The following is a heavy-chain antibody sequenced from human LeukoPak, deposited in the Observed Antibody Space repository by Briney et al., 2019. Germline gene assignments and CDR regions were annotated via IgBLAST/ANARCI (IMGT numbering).Heavy chain of an antibody. V-gene: IGHV3-15*01. CDR1: GFTFISTW. CDR3: ATDLHFGYCTATSCANY. J-gene: IGHJ4*02. CDR2: IRSTPDGGAT. D-gene: IGHD2-2*03. Sequence: PGGSLRLSCAASGFTFISTWMTWVRQAPGKGLEWVGRIRSTPDGGATDYAAPVKGRFTISRGDSKNTLYLQMSSLRTEDTAVYYCATDLHFGYCTATSCANYWGQGTLVTVSS.